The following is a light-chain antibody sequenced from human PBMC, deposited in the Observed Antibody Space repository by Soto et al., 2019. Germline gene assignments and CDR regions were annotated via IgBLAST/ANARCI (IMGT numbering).Light chain of an antibody. CDR2: GAS. CDR1: QDIGSRN. Sequence: ETALAQSPGSLALSGGERAPHYSRESQDIGSRNVAWYQHKPGLAPRLLLYGASSRATGIPDRFSVCGSRTDFTLTIRRLEPEDFGVYYCQHYQTFLPLTFGGGTKVDIK. J-gene: IGKJ4*01. V-gene: IGKV3-20*01. CDR3: QHYQTFLPLT.